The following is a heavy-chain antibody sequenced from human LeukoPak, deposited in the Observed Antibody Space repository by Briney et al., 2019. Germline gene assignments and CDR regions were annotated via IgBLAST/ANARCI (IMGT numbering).Heavy chain of an antibody. CDR3: ARGFNWNYAGFDY. D-gene: IGHD1-7*01. V-gene: IGHV4-34*01. Sequence: SETLSLTCAVYGGSFSGYYWSWIRQPPGKGLEWIGEINHSGSTNYNPSLKSRVTISVDTSKNQFSLKLSSVTAADTAEYYCARGFNWNYAGFDYWGQGTLVTVSS. CDR2: INHSGST. CDR1: GGSFSGYY. J-gene: IGHJ4*02.